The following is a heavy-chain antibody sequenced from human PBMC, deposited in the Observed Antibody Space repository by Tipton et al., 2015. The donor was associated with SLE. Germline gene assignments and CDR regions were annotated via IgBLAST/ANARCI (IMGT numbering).Heavy chain of an antibody. Sequence: GSLRLSCAASGFSFNAFGMGWVRQVPGKGLEWVSDITWNGGTSVYAYSVKGRFTISRDNAKNSLYLQMNSLKVEDTALYYCARDHIAVAGTTLDHWGRGTLVTVSS. CDR2: ITWNGGTS. V-gene: IGHV3-20*04. CDR3: ARDHIAVAGTTLDH. CDR1: GFSFNAFG. J-gene: IGHJ4*02. D-gene: IGHD6-19*01.